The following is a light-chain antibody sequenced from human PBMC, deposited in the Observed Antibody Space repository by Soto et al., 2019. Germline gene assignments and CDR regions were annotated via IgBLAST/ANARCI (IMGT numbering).Light chain of an antibody. V-gene: IGKV3-20*01. CDR1: QSIGTY. CDR3: QQYVSIPLT. CDR2: GAS. J-gene: IGKJ4*01. Sequence: EIVLTQSRGTLSLSPGTRAKLSCRASQSIGTYLAWYQQKPGQAPRLLMNGASSRATGIPDRFSGSGSRTDFTLTISRLEPEDLAVYYCQQYVSIPLTFGGGTKGDMK.